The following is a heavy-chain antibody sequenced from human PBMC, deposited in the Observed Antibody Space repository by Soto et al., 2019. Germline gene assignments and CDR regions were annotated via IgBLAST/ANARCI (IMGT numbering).Heavy chain of an antibody. CDR2: IYYSGST. CDR3: ARDRRYFDWLAYFDY. D-gene: IGHD3-9*01. J-gene: IGHJ4*02. Sequence: PSETLSLTCTVSGGSIGSYYWSWIRQPPGKGLEWIGYIYYSGSTNYNPSLKSRVTISVDTSKNQFSLKLSSVTAADTAVYYCARDRRYFDWLAYFDYWGQGTLVTVSS. V-gene: IGHV4-59*01. CDR1: GGSIGSYY.